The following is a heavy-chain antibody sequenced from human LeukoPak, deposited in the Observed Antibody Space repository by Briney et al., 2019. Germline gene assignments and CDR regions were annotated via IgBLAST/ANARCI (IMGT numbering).Heavy chain of an antibody. V-gene: IGHV3-48*01. CDR3: AGEYSSSSGRSFDY. CDR2: ISPSATTI. CDR1: AFTFSGYS. Sequence: PGGSLRLSCAASAFTFSGYSMNWVRQAPGKGLEWVSYISPSATTIYYADSVKGRFTISRDNAKNSLYLQMNSLRAEDTAVYYCAGEYSSSSGRSFDYWGQGTLVTVSS. J-gene: IGHJ4*02. D-gene: IGHD6-6*01.